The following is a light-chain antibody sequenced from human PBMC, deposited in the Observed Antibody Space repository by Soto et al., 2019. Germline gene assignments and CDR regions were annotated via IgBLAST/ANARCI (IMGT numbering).Light chain of an antibody. CDR3: QHVVNSLTWT. CDR1: QSVSSTY. Sequence: EIVLTQSPGTLSLSPGERATLSCRASQSVSSTYLIWYQQKPGQAPRLLIYGASSSATGVPDRFSGGGSGTDFTLTISRLEPEDSAVYYCQHVVNSLTWTSGQGTKVEIK. V-gene: IGKV3-20*01. CDR2: GAS. J-gene: IGKJ1*01.